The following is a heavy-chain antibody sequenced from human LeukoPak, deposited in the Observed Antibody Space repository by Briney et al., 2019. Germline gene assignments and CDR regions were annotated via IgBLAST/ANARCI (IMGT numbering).Heavy chain of an antibody. V-gene: IGHV1-69*13. D-gene: IGHD3-3*01. J-gene: IGHJ4*02. CDR3: AKGHDDFRQFDY. CDR1: GGTFDNYA. Sequence: SVKVSCKASGGTFDNYAISWVRKAPGQGLEWMGGIIPIFGTGDSAQKFQGRLTITADESTRTTYMELSSLRSEDTAVYYCAKGHDDFRQFDYWGKGTLITVSS. CDR2: IIPIFGTG.